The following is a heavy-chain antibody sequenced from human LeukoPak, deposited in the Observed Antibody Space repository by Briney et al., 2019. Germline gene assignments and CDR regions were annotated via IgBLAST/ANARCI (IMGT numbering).Heavy chain of an antibody. CDR1: GFTFSGSA. V-gene: IGHV3-73*01. CDR3: TRDYYDSSGYYDY. Sequence: GGSLKLSCAASGFTFSGSAMHWVRQASGKGLEWVGRIRSKASSYATAYAASVKGRFTISRDDSKNTLYLQMNSLKTEDTAVYYCTRDYYDSSGYYDYWGQGTLVTVSS. J-gene: IGHJ4*02. CDR2: IRSKASSYAT. D-gene: IGHD3-22*01.